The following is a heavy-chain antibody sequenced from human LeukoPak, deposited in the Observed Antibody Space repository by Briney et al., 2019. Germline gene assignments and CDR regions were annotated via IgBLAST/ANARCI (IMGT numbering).Heavy chain of an antibody. V-gene: IGHV1-2*02. CDR2: INPNSGGT. CDR1: GYTFTGYY. Sequence: ASVTVSCKASGYTFTGYYMHWVRQAPGQGLEWMGWINPNSGGTNYAQKFQGRVTMTRDTSISTAYMELSRLRSDDTAVYYCAREPVLRFLEWLPKRGDWFDPWGQGTLVTVSS. D-gene: IGHD3-3*01. J-gene: IGHJ5*02. CDR3: AREPVLRFLEWLPKRGDWFDP.